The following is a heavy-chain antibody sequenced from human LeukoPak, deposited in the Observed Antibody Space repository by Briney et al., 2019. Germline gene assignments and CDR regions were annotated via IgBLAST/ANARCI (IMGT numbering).Heavy chain of an antibody. CDR3: AREGVSVYYYYMDV. D-gene: IGHD3-10*01. CDR2: IYYSGIT. CDR1: GGSISSYF. J-gene: IGHJ6*03. Sequence: KPSETLSLTCTVCGGSISSYFWSWIRQPPGKGLEWIGYIYYSGITNYNPSLKSRVTISVDTSKNQFSLKLSSVTAADTAVYYCAREGVSVYYYYMDVWGKGTTVTVSS. V-gene: IGHV4-59*01.